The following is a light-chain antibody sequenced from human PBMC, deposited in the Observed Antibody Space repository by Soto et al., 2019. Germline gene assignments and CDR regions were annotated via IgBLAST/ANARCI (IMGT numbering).Light chain of an antibody. Sequence: DIQMPQSPSALSASVGDRVTITCRASQSISPWLAWYQQKPGKAPKLLIYDASSLESGVPSRFSGSGSGTEFTLTISSLQPDDSATYFCQQYNAYCTFGQGTKVDI. CDR1: QSISPW. CDR2: DAS. V-gene: IGKV1-5*01. J-gene: IGKJ1*01. CDR3: QQYNAYCT.